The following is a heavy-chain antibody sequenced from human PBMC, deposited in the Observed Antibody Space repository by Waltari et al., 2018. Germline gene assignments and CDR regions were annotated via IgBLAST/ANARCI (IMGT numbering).Heavy chain of an antibody. Sequence: QVRLQQWGAGLLKPSETLSLTCAVYGGSFSGYYWSWIRQPPGKGLEWIGEINHSGSTNYNPSLKSRVTISVDTSKNQFSRKLSSVTAADTAVYYCARAAWSPEPDYYYYMDVWGKGTTVTVSS. CDR3: ARAAWSPEPDYYYYMDV. V-gene: IGHV4-34*02. D-gene: IGHD1-26*01. J-gene: IGHJ6*03. CDR2: INHSGST. CDR1: GGSFSGYY.